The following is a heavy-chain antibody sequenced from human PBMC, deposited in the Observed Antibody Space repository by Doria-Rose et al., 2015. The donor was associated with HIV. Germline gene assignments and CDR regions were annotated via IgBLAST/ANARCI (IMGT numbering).Heavy chain of an antibody. CDR2: ISWNGATS. V-gene: IGHV3-43D*03. J-gene: IGHJ3*02. CDR3: VKDVGLGIVGVNGFDI. D-gene: IGHD1-26*01. Sequence: LVQSGGIVVQPGGSLRLSCAASGFTLDDYTMHWVRQAPGKGLEWVSLISWNGATSYYADSVKGRFTISRDTSKNSLYLQMDSLRPEDTALYYCVKDVGLGIVGVNGFDIWGQGTRVTVSS. CDR1: GFTLDDYT.